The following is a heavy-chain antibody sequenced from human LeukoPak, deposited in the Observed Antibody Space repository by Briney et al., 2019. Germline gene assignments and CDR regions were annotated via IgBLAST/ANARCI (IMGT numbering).Heavy chain of an antibody. J-gene: IGHJ4*02. CDR1: GFTFSSYG. CDR3: ARPHGVTYRYTLGG. D-gene: IGHD3-16*02. V-gene: IGHV3-33*01. CDR2: IWYDGSNK. Sequence: GGSLRLSCAASGFTFSSYGMHWVRQAPGKGLEWVAVIWYDGSNKYYADSVKGRFTISRDNSKNTLYLQMNSLRAEDTAVYYCARPHGVTYRYTLGGWGQGDLVTVSS.